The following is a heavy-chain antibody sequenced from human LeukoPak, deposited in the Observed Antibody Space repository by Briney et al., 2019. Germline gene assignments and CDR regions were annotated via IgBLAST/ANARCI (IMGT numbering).Heavy chain of an antibody. J-gene: IGHJ4*02. Sequence: PSKTLSLTCTVSGGSISSYYWSWIRQPAGKGLEWIGRIYTSGSTNYNPSLKSRVTMSVDTSKNQFSLKLSSVTAADTAVYYCAGFVWSGYYAYFDYWGQGTLVTVSS. D-gene: IGHD3-3*01. CDR1: GGSISSYY. CDR3: AGFVWSGYYAYFDY. CDR2: IYTSGST. V-gene: IGHV4-4*07.